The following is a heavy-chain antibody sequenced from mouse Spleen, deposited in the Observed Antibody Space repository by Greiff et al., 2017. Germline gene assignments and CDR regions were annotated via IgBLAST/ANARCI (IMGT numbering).Heavy chain of an antibody. CDR3: ARHENYFDY. CDR1: GFTFSSYG. Sequence: EVNLVESGGDLVKPGGSLKLSCAASGFTFSSYGMSWVRQTPDKRLEWVATISSGGSYTYYPDSVKGRFTISRDNAKNTLYLQMSSLKSEDTAMYYCARHENYFDYWGQGTTLTVSS. V-gene: IGHV5-6*01. CDR2: ISSGGSYT. J-gene: IGHJ2*01.